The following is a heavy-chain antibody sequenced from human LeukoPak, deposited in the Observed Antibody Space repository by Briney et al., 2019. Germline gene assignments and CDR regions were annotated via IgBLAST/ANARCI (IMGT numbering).Heavy chain of an antibody. J-gene: IGHJ4*02. CDR1: GLTFSSYS. CDR2: ISSNSSTI. D-gene: IGHD5-18*01. Sequence: QPGGSLRLSCAASGLTFSSYSMNWVRQAPGKGLEWVSYISSNSSTIYYADSVKGRFTISRDNAKNSLYLQMNSLRAEDTAVYYCARSGYSYGIATDFDYWGQGTLVTVSS. V-gene: IGHV3-48*01. CDR3: ARSGYSYGIATDFDY.